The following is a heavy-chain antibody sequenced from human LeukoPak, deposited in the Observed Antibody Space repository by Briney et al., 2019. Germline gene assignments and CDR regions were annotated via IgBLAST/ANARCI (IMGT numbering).Heavy chain of an antibody. D-gene: IGHD4-11*01. Sequence: GGSLRLYCAASGFTFSHYSMNWDRQAPGKGLEGVSSMSINSGLIYYADSGKGRLTISRDNAKNSLYLQMNSLRAEDTAVYYCAREFDYSTSGAGYWGQGTLVTVSS. V-gene: IGHV3-21*01. CDR3: AREFDYSTSGAGY. J-gene: IGHJ4*02. CDR2: MSINSGLI. CDR1: GFTFSHYS.